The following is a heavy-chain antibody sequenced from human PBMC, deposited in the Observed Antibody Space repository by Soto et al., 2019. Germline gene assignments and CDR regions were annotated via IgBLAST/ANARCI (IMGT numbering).Heavy chain of an antibody. Sequence: XSVKVSCKASGYTVTGYDIHLVRHTTGQGLEWMGWINPHSGDTKYAQNLQGRVTLTTDTSTSTAYMELRSLRSDDKAVYYCARVGQCSSTTCRYYYYYGMDVWGQGTTVTVSS. CDR1: GYTVTGYD. V-gene: IGHV1-18*01. D-gene: IGHD2-2*03. CDR2: INPHSGDT. J-gene: IGHJ6*02. CDR3: ARVGQCSSTTCRYYYYYGMDV.